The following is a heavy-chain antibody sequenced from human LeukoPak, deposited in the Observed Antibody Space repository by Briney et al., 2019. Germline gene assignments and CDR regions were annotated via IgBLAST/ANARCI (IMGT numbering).Heavy chain of an antibody. J-gene: IGHJ4*02. Sequence: PSETLSLTCAVSGGSFSGYYWSWIRQPPGKGLEWIGEINHSGSTNYNPSLKSRVTISVDTSKNQFSLKLSAVTAADTAVYYCARGFRVWGSYRQISYYFDYWGQGTLVTVSS. CDR1: GGSFSGYY. CDR2: INHSGST. V-gene: IGHV4-34*01. CDR3: ARGFRVWGSYRQISYYFDY. D-gene: IGHD3-16*02.